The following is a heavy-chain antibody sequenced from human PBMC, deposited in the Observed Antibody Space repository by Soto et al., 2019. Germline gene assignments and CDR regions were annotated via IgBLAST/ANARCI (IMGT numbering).Heavy chain of an antibody. Sequence: SETLSLTCTVSGGSISSGGYYWSWIRQHPGKGLEWIGYIYYSGSTYYNPSLKSRVTISVDTSKNQFSLKLSSVTAADTAVYYCARETSGYCSGGSCDAFDIWGQGTMVTVS. V-gene: IGHV4-31*03. J-gene: IGHJ3*02. CDR2: IYYSGST. CDR1: GGSISSGGYY. CDR3: ARETSGYCSGGSCDAFDI. D-gene: IGHD2-15*01.